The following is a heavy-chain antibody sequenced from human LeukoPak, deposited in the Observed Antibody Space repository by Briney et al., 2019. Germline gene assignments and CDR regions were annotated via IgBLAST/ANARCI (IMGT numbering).Heavy chain of an antibody. V-gene: IGHV3-33*06. CDR1: GFTFSSYG. CDR2: IWYDGINK. CDR3: AKDRTTVTTWDSVIDV. J-gene: IGHJ6*03. D-gene: IGHD4-17*01. Sequence: GGSLRLSCAASGFTFSSYGMRWVRQAPGKGLEWVAVIWYDGINKFHADSVRGRFTISRDNSKNTLYLQMNSLRAEDTAVYYCAKDRTTVTTWDSVIDVWGKGTTVTVSS.